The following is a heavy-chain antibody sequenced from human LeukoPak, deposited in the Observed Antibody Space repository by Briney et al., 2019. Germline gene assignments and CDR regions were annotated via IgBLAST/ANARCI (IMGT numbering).Heavy chain of an antibody. J-gene: IGHJ6*03. CDR1: GGSISSHY. CDR2: IYYSGST. CDR3: GGGNGLKYDFWSGYSHYYDYFMVV. V-gene: IGHV4-59*11. Sequence: SETLSLTRTVSGGSISSHYWSWIRQPPGKGLEWIGYIYYSGSTTYNPSLKSRVTISVDTSKNQFSLKLSSVTAPDTAVYYCGGGNGLKYDFWSGYSHYYDYFMVVWGEKTTVTVSS. D-gene: IGHD3-3*01.